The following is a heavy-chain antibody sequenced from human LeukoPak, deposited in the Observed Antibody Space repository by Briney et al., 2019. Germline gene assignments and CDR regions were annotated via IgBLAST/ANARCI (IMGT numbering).Heavy chain of an antibody. D-gene: IGHD5/OR15-5a*01. CDR3: ARDPRGLNYFDY. J-gene: IGHJ4*02. CDR2: ISGSGGNT. Sequence: GGSLRLSCTASGLIFSDYGMSWVRQTPGKGLEWVSAISGSGGNTFYADSVKGRFTMSRDNSNTTLWLQMNSLRAEATAVYYCARDPRGLNYFDYWGQGTLVTVSS. V-gene: IGHV3-23*01. CDR1: GLIFSDYG.